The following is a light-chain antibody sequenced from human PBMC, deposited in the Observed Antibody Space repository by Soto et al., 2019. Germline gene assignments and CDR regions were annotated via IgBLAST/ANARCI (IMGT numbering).Light chain of an antibody. CDR3: QQSNKWPLT. J-gene: IGKJ4*01. Sequence: EIVMTQSPATLSVSPGERATLSCRASQSVSNNLAWYQQKPGQAPRLLIYHASTRATGIPARVSGSGSGTEFTLTISSLQSEDFAVYYCQQSNKWPLTFGGGTKVEIK. CDR1: QSVSNN. V-gene: IGKV3-15*01. CDR2: HAS.